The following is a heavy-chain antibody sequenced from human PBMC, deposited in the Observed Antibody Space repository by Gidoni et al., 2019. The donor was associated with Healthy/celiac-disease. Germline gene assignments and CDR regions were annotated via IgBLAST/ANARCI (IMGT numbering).Heavy chain of an antibody. D-gene: IGHD3-9*01. CDR2: IYYSGST. CDR3: ARGVQYYDILTGYYPTGYYFDY. J-gene: IGHJ4*02. Sequence: QVQLQESGPGLVKPSQTLSLTCTVSVGSISSGDYYWSRIRQPPGKGLEWIGYIYYSGSTYYNPSLKSRVTISVDTSKNQFSLKLSSVTAADTAVYYCARGVQYYDILTGYYPTGYYFDYWGQGTLVTVSS. CDR1: VGSISSGDYY. V-gene: IGHV4-30-4*01.